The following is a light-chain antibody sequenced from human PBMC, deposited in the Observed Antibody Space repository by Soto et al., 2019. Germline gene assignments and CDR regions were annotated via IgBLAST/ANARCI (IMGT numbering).Light chain of an antibody. V-gene: IGLV2-14*03. CDR1: SSDVGGYNY. CDR3: SSYTSGTTPVV. Sequence: QSALTQPASVSGSPGQSITISCTGTSSDVGGYNYVSWYQQHPGKAPKLMIYDVSNRPSGVSNRFSGSKSGNTASLTISGLRTEDEADYYCSSYTSGTTPVVFGGGTKVTVL. CDR2: DVS. J-gene: IGLJ2*01.